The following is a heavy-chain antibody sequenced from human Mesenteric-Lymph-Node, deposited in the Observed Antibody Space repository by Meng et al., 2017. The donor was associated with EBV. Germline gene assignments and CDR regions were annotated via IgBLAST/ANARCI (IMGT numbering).Heavy chain of an antibody. CDR2: ISAYNGNI. CDR1: GYSFRSYC. CDR3: VRTSVYSSGFSDF. J-gene: IGHJ4*02. Sequence: QVQLVQSGAEVKNPWASVKDSCQASGYSFRSYCISWVRQAPGQGLEWMGWISAYNGNINYAQKFQGRVTMTTDTSTSTAYMELRSLRSDDTAVYYCVRTSVYSSGFSDFWGQGTLVTVSS. V-gene: IGHV1-18*01. D-gene: IGHD6-19*01.